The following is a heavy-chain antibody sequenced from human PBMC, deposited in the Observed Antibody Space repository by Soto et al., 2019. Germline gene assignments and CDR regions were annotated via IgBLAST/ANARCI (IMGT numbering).Heavy chain of an antibody. V-gene: IGHV1-18*01. CDR1: GYTFTSYG. Sequence: ASVKVSCKASGYTFTSYGITWVRQAPGQGLEWMGWISADNGNTNHAQKFQDRVTLTTDTSTTTAYMELRSLRSDDTAVYYCAREGYCISTSCRHYDYYGMDVWGQGTTVTVSS. CDR3: AREGYCISTSCRHYDYYGMDV. D-gene: IGHD2-2*01. CDR2: ISADNGNT. J-gene: IGHJ6*02.